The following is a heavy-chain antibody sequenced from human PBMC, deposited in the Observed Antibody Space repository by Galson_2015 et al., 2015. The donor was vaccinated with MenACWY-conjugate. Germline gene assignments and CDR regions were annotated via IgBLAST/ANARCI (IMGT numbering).Heavy chain of an antibody. CDR1: GGSFSGYY. J-gene: IGHJ2*01. V-gene: IGHV4-34*01. CDR3: ARDRGGVRRGYFDL. D-gene: IGHD3-10*01. CDR2: INHSGST. Sequence: ETLSLTCAVYGGSFSGYYWSWIRQPPGKGLEWIGEINHSGSTNYNPSLKSRVTISVDTSKNQFSLKLSSVTAADTAVYYCARDRGGVRRGYFDLWGRGTLVTVSS.